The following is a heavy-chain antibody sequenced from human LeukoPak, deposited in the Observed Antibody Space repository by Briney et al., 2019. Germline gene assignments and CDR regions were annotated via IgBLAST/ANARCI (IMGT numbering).Heavy chain of an antibody. V-gene: IGHV3-7*01. J-gene: IGHJ4*02. Sequence: GGSLRLSCAASGFTFSSYWMSWVRQAPGKGLEWVANIKQDGSEKYYVDSVKGRFTISRDNAKNSLYLQMYSLRAEDTAVYYCARDPLRAVAWELERVDYWGQGTLVTVSS. D-gene: IGHD6-19*01. CDR1: GFTFSSYW. CDR3: ARDPLRAVAWELERVDY. CDR2: IKQDGSEK.